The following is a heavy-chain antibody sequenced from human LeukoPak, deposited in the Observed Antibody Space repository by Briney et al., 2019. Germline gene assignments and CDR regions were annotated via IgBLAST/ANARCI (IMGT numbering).Heavy chain of an antibody. V-gene: IGHV4-59*01. CDR3: ARAGLGSGRDFDY. CDR1: GGSISSYY. CDR2: IYYSGST. Sequence: SETLSLTCTVSGGSISSYYWSWIRQPPGKGLEWIGYIYYSGSTNYNPSLKSRVTIPVDTSKNQFSLKLSSVTAADTAVYYCARAGLGSGRDFDYWGQGTLVTVSS. D-gene: IGHD6-19*01. J-gene: IGHJ4*02.